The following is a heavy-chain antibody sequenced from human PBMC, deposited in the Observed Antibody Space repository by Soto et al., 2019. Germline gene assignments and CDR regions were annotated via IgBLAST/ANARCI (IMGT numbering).Heavy chain of an antibody. V-gene: IGHV1-18*01. CDR1: GYSFTSYG. CDR2: ISTDNGNT. D-gene: IGHD2-21*01. Sequence: QVHLVQSGAEVRKPGASVKVSCKASGYSFTSYGISWVRQAPGQGLEWMGWISTDNGNTNYAHNLQGRVSMTIDPSTSTAYTELWTLGSDDTAVYYCARDVPDTSLFFYYYGMDVWGQGTTVTVPS. J-gene: IGHJ6*02. CDR3: ARDVPDTSLFFYYYGMDV.